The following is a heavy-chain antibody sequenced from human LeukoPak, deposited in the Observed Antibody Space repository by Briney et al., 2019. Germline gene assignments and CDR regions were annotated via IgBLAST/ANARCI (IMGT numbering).Heavy chain of an antibody. Sequence: SETLSLTCTVSGDSISSGGYYRSWVRQHPGKGLEWIGYIFSTGNTYYNPSLKSRLTISVDTSKNRFSLQLSFVTAADTAVYYCARTRLRGDPFDDWGQGTLVTVSS. CDR3: ARTRLRGDPFDD. CDR1: GDSISSGGYY. V-gene: IGHV4-31*03. D-gene: IGHD2-21*02. J-gene: IGHJ4*02. CDR2: IFSTGNT.